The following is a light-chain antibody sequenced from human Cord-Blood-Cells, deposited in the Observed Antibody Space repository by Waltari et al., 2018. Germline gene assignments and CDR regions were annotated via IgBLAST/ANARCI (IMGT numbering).Light chain of an antibody. CDR2: DDS. CDR1: NIGSKS. J-gene: IGLJ2*01. Sequence: SNVLTQPPSVSVAPGKTARITCGGNNIGSKSVHWYQQKPGQATVLVVYDDSDRAAGTPELFSGSNSGNTATLTMSRGEAGDEADYYCQGCDSSSDHVVFGGGTKLSVL. V-gene: IGLV3-21*03. CDR3: QGCDSSSDHVV.